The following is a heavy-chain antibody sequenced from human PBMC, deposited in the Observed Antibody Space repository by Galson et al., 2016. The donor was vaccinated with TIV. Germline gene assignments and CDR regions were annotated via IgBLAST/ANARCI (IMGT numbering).Heavy chain of an antibody. Sequence: SETLSLTCAVSGYSISSGYYWGWIRQSPRKGLEWIATISYSGSTYYSPSLESRAILSLDTSNNHFSLSLGSATAADTAVYYCARVATYGSGSYQWNFESWGQGILVSVSS. J-gene: IGHJ4*02. CDR1: GYSISSGYY. V-gene: IGHV4-38-2*01. CDR3: ARVATYGSGSYQWNFES. D-gene: IGHD3-10*01. CDR2: ISYSGST.